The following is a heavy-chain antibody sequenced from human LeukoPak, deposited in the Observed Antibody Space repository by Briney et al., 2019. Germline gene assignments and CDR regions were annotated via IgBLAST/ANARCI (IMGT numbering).Heavy chain of an antibody. Sequence: PGGSLRLSCAASGLTFSDCYMSWIRQAPGKGLEWVSYISSSGSTIYYADSVKGRFTISRDNAKNSLYLQMNSLRAEDTAVYYCARASGYGDYVGAFDIWGQGTMVTVSS. D-gene: IGHD4-17*01. CDR3: ARASGYGDYVGAFDI. CDR1: GLTFSDCY. V-gene: IGHV3-11*01. J-gene: IGHJ3*02. CDR2: ISSSGSTI.